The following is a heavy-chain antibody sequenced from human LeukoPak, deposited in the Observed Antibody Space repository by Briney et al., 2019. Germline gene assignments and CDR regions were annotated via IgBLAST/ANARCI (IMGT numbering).Heavy chain of an antibody. CDR3: AKDAKYDYGDYDSTDDAFDI. J-gene: IGHJ3*02. CDR1: GFTLSSYA. D-gene: IGHD4-17*01. CDR2: ISGSGGST. Sequence: PGGSLRLSCAASGFTLSSYAMSWVRQAPGKGLEWVSAISGSGGSTYYADSVKGRFTISRDNSKNTLYLQMNSLRAEDTAVYYCAKDAKYDYGDYDSTDDAFDIWGQGTMVTVSS. V-gene: IGHV3-23*01.